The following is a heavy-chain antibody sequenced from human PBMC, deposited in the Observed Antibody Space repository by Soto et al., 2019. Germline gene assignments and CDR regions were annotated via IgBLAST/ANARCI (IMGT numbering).Heavy chain of an antibody. J-gene: IGHJ4*02. CDR2: NSALNGKT. D-gene: IGHD1-26*01. V-gene: IGHV1-18*01. CDR3: AAATSIALGFRY. CDR1: GFTFNTHG. Sequence: QGYLVQSGAEVKRPGASVRVSCKTSGFTFNTHGFSWVRQAPGQGLEWMGWNSALNGKTFYAHNFQDRVIMTTDTASSTAYMELRGLKSDDTAVYYCAAATSIALGFRYLGQGTLVTVSS.